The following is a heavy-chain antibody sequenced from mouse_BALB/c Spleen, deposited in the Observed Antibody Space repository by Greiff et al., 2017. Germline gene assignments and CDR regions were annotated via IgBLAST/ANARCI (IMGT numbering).Heavy chain of an antibody. D-gene: IGHD2-3*01. Sequence: QVQLQQPGAELVKPGASVKLSCKASGYTFTSYWMHLVKQRPGQGLEWIGEIDPSDSYTNYNQKFKGKATLTVDKSSSTAYMQLSSLTSEDSAVYYCAEGNGYYVGFAYWGQGTLVTVSA. J-gene: IGHJ3*01. CDR2: IDPSDSYT. CDR1: GYTFTSYW. CDR3: AEGNGYYVGFAY. V-gene: IGHV1-69*02.